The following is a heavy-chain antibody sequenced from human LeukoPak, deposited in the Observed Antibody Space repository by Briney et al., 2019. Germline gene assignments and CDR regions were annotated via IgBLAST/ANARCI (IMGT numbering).Heavy chain of an antibody. CDR2: ISGSGDSS. CDR3: ARCDSSGYNFFGY. J-gene: IGHJ4*02. D-gene: IGHD3-22*01. CDR1: GFTVSSNY. Sequence: PGGSLRLSCAASGFTVSSNYMSWVRQAPGKGLEWVSTISGSGDSSYYADSVKGRFTISRDNSKNTLYLQMNSLRAEDRAVYYCARCDSSGYNFFGYWGQGTLVPVSS. V-gene: IGHV3-23*01.